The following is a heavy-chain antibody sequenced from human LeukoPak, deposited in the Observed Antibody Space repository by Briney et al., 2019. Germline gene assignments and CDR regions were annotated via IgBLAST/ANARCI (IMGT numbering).Heavy chain of an antibody. J-gene: IGHJ5*02. Sequence: AGGSLRLSCAASGFTFSSYSMNWVRQAPGKGLEWVSSISSSSSYIYYADSVKGRFTISRDNAKNSLYLQMNSLRAEDTAVYYCAREYDEGATYLFDPWGQGTLVTVSS. V-gene: IGHV3-21*01. CDR3: AREYDEGATYLFDP. D-gene: IGHD1-26*01. CDR2: ISSSSSYI. CDR1: GFTFSSYS.